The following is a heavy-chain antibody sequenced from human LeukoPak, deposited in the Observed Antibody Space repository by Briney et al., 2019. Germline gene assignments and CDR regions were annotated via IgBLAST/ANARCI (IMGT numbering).Heavy chain of an antibody. CDR2: LNPSAGST. V-gene: IGHV1-46*01. J-gene: IGHJ4*02. Sequence: ASVKVSCKASGYTFTSYYLHWMRQAPGQGLEWMGILNPSAGSTNYAQKFQGRVTMTRDTPTSTVYMELSSLRSEDTAVYYCARGSEKVAGDYWGQGTLVTVSS. CDR3: ARGSEKVAGDY. CDR1: GYTFTSYY. D-gene: IGHD5-12*01.